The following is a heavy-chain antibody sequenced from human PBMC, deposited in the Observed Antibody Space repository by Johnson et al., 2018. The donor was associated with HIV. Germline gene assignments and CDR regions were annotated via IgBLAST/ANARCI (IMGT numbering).Heavy chain of an antibody. Sequence: VQLVESGGGVVQPGRSLRLSCAASGFTFSSYAMHWVRQAPGKGLEWVSYISSSGSTIYYADSVKGRFTISRDNAKNSLYLQMNSLRAEDTAVYYCARDPFPRFYAFDIWGQGTMVTVSS. CDR2: ISSSGSTI. CDR3: ARDPFPRFYAFDI. V-gene: IGHV3-48*04. CDR1: GFTFSSYA. J-gene: IGHJ3*02.